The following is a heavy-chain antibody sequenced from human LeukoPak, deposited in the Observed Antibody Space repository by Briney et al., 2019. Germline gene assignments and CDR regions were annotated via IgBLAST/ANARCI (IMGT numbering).Heavy chain of an antibody. CDR1: GFTFSRYS. CDR3: ARGPQFCSGGSCFGYYFDY. D-gene: IGHD2-15*01. J-gene: IGHJ4*02. CDR2: ISASGSHI. V-gene: IGHV3-21*01. Sequence: KSGGSLRLSCAASGFTFSRYSMNWVRQPPGKGLEWVSSISASGSHIYYADLVKGRFSISRDSARNSVYVQMSSLRAEDTAVYYCARGPQFCSGGSCFGYYFDYWGQGALVTVSS.